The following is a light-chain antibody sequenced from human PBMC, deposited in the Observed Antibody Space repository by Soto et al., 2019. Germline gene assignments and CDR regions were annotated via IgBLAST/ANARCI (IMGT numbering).Light chain of an antibody. CDR3: QQYYSYPRT. V-gene: IGKV1-9*01. Sequence: IQLTQSPSSLSASVGDRVTITCRASQDIAIYLAWYQQKPGEAPKLLIYAASALQSGVPSRFSGSGSGTDFTLTISCLQSEDFATYYCQQYYSYPRTFGQGTKVDIK. CDR1: QDIAIY. CDR2: AAS. J-gene: IGKJ2*01.